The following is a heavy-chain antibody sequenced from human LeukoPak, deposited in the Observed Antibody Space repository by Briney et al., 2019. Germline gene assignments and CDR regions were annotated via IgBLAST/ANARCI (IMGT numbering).Heavy chain of an antibody. V-gene: IGHV3-48*04. J-gene: IGHJ6*02. CDR2: ISSSGSTI. CDR3: ARLKQQLVLRGYGMDA. Sequence: GGSLRLSCAVSGITVSNYGMSWVRQAPGKGLEWVSYISSSGSTIYYADSVKGRSTISRDNAKNSLYLQMNSLRAEDTAVYYCARLKQQLVLRGYGMDAWGQGTTVTVSS. CDR1: GITVSNYG. D-gene: IGHD6-13*01.